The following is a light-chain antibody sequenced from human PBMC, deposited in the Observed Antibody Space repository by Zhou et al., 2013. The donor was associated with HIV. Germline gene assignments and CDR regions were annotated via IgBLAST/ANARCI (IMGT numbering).Light chain of an antibody. J-gene: IGKJ5*01. V-gene: IGKV3-11*01. Sequence: EIVMTQSPATLSVSPGERVTLSCRASQSVSRNIAWYQQRPGRAPRLLIYDASNRATDIPARFSGSGSGTDFALTIISLEPEDVAVYYCQQRYRWPITFGQGTRLEIK. CDR2: DAS. CDR3: QQRYRWPIT. CDR1: QSVSRN.